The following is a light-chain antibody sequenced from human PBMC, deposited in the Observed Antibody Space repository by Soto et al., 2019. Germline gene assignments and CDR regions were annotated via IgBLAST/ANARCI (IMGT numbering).Light chain of an antibody. J-gene: IGKJ2*01. CDR1: QSVSSSSY. CDR2: GAS. V-gene: IGKV3-20*01. CDR3: HQYGSSPSYT. Sequence: EIVLTQSPGTLSLSPGERATLSCRASQSVSSSSYLAWYQQKPGQAPRLLIYGASSRATGIPDRFSGSGSGTDFTLTISRLEPEDFALYYCHQYGSSPSYTFGQGTKLEIK.